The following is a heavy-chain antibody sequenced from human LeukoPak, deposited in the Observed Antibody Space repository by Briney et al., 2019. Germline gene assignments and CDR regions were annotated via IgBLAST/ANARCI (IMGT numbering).Heavy chain of an antibody. CDR2: IYTSGSA. V-gene: IGHV4-4*07. CDR3: ARGPITMVRGVIDY. CDR1: GGSITSYN. Sequence: SETLSLTCTVSGGSITSYNCSWIREPAGKGLEWIGRIYTSGSANYNPSLKSRVTMSVDTSKNQFSLKLSSVTAADTAVYYCARGPITMVRGVIDYWGQGTLVTVSS. J-gene: IGHJ4*02. D-gene: IGHD3-10*01.